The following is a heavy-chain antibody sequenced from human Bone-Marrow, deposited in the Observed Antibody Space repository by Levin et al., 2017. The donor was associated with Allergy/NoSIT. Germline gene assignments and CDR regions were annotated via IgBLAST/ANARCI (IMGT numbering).Heavy chain of an antibody. Sequence: KASETLSLTCGVSGVSITSSNWWTWVRQPPGKGLEWIGEVYHSGSTNYNASLKSRVTISVDNSKNQFSLRLTSVTAADTAIYYCAKRYSGYSYYFHSWGHGTLVTVSS. CDR3: AKRYSGYSYYFHS. CDR2: VYHSGST. CDR1: GVSITSSNW. D-gene: IGHD5-12*01. V-gene: IGHV4-4*02. J-gene: IGHJ4*01.